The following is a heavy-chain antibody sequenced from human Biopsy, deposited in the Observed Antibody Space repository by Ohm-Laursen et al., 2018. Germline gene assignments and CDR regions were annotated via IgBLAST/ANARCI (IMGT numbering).Heavy chain of an antibody. V-gene: IGHV1-24*01. Sequence: ASVKVSCKVSGYTLVELSMHWVRQAPGKGLEWMGMSDPEDGQTIYAQNFQGRLTMTDDTSTDTAYMELSSLRSDDTAIYFCATDMGGREIPNYYAFDLWGQGTKVTVSS. CDR2: SDPEDGQT. CDR3: ATDMGGREIPNYYAFDL. J-gene: IGHJ3*01. D-gene: IGHD3-22*01. CDR1: GYTLVELS.